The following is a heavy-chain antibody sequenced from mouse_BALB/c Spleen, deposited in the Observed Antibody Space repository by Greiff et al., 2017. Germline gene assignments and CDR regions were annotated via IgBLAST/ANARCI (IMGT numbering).Heavy chain of an antibody. CDR1: GYSITSDYV. Sequence: EVKLQESGPGLVKPSQSLSLTCTVSGYSITSDYVWNWIRQLPGNKLGWRGYISYSGSTSYNPTLKRRTTITRDTSKNPFFLQLNSVTTEDTATYYCARSGGYDFDYWGQGTTLTVSS. D-gene: IGHD2-2*01. J-gene: IGHJ2*01. CDR2: ISYSGST. CDR3: ARSGGYDFDY. V-gene: IGHV3-2*02.